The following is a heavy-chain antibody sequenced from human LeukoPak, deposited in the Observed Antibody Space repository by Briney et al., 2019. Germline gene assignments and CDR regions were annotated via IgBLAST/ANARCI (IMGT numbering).Heavy chain of an antibody. CDR1: GYSISGGYC. V-gene: IGHV4-38-2*02. Sequence: SETLSLTCTVSGYSISGGYCWGWIRQPPGKGLEWIGSIYYSGSTYYNPSLKSRVTISVDTSKNQFSLKLSSVTAADTAVYYCARGYCSSTSCYIFDYWGQGTLVTVSS. D-gene: IGHD2-2*02. CDR3: ARGYCSSTSCYIFDY. CDR2: IYYSGST. J-gene: IGHJ4*02.